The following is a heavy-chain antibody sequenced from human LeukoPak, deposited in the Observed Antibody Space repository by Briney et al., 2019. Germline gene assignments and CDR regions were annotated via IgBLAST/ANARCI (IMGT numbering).Heavy chain of an antibody. CDR3: ARDTFGSSFSVDY. CDR2: TSSDGSTI. J-gene: IGHJ4*02. Sequence: GGSLRLSCAASGFTFSSYEMNWVRQAPGKGLGWVSLTSSDGSTISYADSVKGRFTITRDNDKNSLYLQMNSLRAEDTAVYYCARDTFGSSFSVDYWGQGTLVTVSS. D-gene: IGHD6-13*01. V-gene: IGHV3-48*03. CDR1: GFTFSSYE.